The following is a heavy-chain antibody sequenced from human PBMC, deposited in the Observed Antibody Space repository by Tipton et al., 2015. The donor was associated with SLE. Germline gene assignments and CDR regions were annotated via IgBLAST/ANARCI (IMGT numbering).Heavy chain of an antibody. V-gene: IGHV3-23*01. D-gene: IGHD6-13*01. CDR1: GFTFSAYA. CDR3: ARDRGSSWFYFDY. Sequence: SLRLSCAASGFTFSAYAMSWVRQAPGKGLEWVAGIKNSGVGTFYTDSVKGRFSIPRHNSKNTLYLQMNSLRAEDTAVYYCARDRGSSWFYFDYWGQGTLVTVSS. CDR2: IKNSGVGT. J-gene: IGHJ4*02.